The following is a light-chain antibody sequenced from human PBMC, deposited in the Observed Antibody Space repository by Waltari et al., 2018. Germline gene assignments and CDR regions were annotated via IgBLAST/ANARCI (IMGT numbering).Light chain of an antibody. CDR2: ENT. CDR1: SSNIGNTY. V-gene: IGLV1-51*02. J-gene: IGLJ7*01. Sequence: QSVLTQPPSVSAAPGQRVTITCSGGSSNIGNTYVYWYRQFPGTAPKLLIDENTERPSGIPGRFSGSKSGTSATLDITGLQAGDEADYYCGTWDSSLSGAVFGGGTHLTVL. CDR3: GTWDSSLSGAV.